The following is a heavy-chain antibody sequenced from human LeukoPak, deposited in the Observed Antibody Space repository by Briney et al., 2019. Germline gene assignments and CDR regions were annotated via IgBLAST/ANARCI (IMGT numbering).Heavy chain of an antibody. D-gene: IGHD3-9*01. V-gene: IGHV3-48*03. CDR1: GFSFSSYE. J-gene: IGHJ3*02. CDR3: ARDWYDNSDAFDI. CDR2: IGSSGSTL. Sequence: SGGSLRLSCAASGFSFSSYEMNWVRQAPGKGLEWVSYIGSSGSTLYYADSVKGRFTISRDNAKTPLYLQMNSLRAEDTAVYYCARDWYDNSDAFDIWGQGTMVTVSS.